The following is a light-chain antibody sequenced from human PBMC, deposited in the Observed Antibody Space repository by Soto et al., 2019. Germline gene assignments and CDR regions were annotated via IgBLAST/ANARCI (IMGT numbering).Light chain of an antibody. Sequence: EIVLKQSPATLSSSPGERATLSCRASQTVSNKLAWYQHKPGQAPRLLIYDTSNRATGIPARFSGSGSGTDFTLTISSLEPEDFAVYYCHQRKSWPRTFGQGTKVDIK. CDR2: DTS. CDR3: HQRKSWPRT. V-gene: IGKV3-11*01. J-gene: IGKJ1*01. CDR1: QTVSNK.